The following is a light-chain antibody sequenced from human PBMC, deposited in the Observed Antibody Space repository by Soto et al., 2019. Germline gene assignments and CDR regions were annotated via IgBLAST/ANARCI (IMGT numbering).Light chain of an antibody. V-gene: IGLV1-47*01. J-gene: IGLJ1*01. CDR1: RSNIGTHY. CDR3: AAWDDSLSGLYV. Sequence: QSVLTQPPSVSGTPGQRVTISCSGGRSNIGTHYVYWYQQLPGTAPNLLIYRHNQRPSGVPDRFSGSKSGTSASLAISGLRSEDEADYYCAAWDDSLSGLYVFGTGTKLTVL. CDR2: RHN.